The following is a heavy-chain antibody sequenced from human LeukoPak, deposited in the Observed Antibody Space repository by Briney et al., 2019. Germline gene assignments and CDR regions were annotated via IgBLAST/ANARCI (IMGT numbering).Heavy chain of an antibody. CDR3: AKDPRAIVVVEAFDI. CDR1: GFTFSSYS. J-gene: IGHJ3*02. V-gene: IGHV3-30*02. CDR2: IRYDGSNK. D-gene: IGHD2-2*01. Sequence: PGGSLRLSCAASGFTFSSYSMNWVRQAPGKGLEWVAFIRYDGSNKYYADSVKGRFTISRDDSKNTLYLQMNSLRAEDTAVYYCAKDPRAIVVVEAFDIWGQGTMVTVSS.